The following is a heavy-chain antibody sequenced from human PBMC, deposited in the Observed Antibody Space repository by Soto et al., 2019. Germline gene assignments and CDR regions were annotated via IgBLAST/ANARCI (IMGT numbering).Heavy chain of an antibody. CDR3: ARDQVAGTRYFDL. V-gene: IGHV3-21*01. J-gene: IGHJ2*01. Sequence: EVQLVESGGGLVKPGGALRLSCAASGFTFSSYSMNWVRQAPGKGLEWVSSISSRSSYIYYADSVKGRFTISRDNAKNSLYVQMNSLRAADTAVYYCARDQVAGTRYFDLWGRGTLVTVSS. CDR1: GFTFSSYS. D-gene: IGHD6-19*01. CDR2: ISSRSSYI.